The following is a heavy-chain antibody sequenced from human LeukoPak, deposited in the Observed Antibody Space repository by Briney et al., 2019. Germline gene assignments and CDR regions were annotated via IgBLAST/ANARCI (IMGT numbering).Heavy chain of an antibody. CDR2: ISSNGGNT. Sequence: GGSLRLSCAASGFSFSTYAMSWVRQAPGKGLEYVAAISSNGGNTYYPNSVKGRFTISRDNSKNTLYLQMGSLSVEDMAVYYCARRDTSGYFSDYWGQGTLVTVSS. D-gene: IGHD6-19*01. CDR1: GFSFSTYA. CDR3: ARRDTSGYFSDY. J-gene: IGHJ4*02. V-gene: IGHV3-64*01.